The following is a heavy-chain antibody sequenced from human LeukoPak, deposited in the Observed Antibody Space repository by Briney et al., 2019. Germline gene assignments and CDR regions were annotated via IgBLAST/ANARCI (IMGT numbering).Heavy chain of an antibody. CDR1: GGSISSSSYY. J-gene: IGHJ4*02. V-gene: IGHV4-39*01. CDR3: ARLHYYDSSGYYVNYYFDY. CDR2: IYYSGST. Sequence: SETLSLTCTVSGGSISSSSYYWGWIRQPPGKGLEWIGSIYYSGSTYYNPSLKSRVTISVDTSKNQFSLKLSSVTAADTAVYYCARLHYYDSSGYYVNYYFDYWGQGTLVTVPS. D-gene: IGHD3-22*01.